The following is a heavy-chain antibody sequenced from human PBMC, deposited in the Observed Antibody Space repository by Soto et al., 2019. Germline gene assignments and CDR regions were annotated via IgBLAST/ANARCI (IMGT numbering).Heavy chain of an antibody. Sequence: GGSLRLSCAASGFTFSDYYMSWIRQAPGKGLEWVSYISSSGSTIYYADSVKGRFTISRDNAKNSLYLQMNSLRAEDTAVYYCASIVVVPAAPWGDAFDIWGQGTMVTVSS. CDR3: ASIVVVPAAPWGDAFDI. V-gene: IGHV3-11*01. CDR1: GFTFSDYY. J-gene: IGHJ3*02. CDR2: ISSSGSTI. D-gene: IGHD2-2*01.